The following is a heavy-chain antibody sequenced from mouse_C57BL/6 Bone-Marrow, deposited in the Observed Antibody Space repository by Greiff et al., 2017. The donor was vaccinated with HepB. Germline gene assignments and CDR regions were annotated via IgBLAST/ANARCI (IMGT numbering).Heavy chain of an antibody. J-gene: IGHJ2*01. CDR3: ARAPGFDY. CDR2: ISYDGSN. CDR1: GYSITSGYY. Sequence: EVQLQQSGPGLVKPSQSLSLTCSVTGYSITSGYYWNWIRQFPGNKLEWMGYISYDGSNNYNPSLKNRISITRDTSKNQFFLKLNSVTTEDTATYYCARAPGFDYWGQGTTLTVSS. V-gene: IGHV3-6*01.